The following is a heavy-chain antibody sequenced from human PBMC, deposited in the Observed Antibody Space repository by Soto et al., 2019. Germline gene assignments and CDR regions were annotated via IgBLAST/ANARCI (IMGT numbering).Heavy chain of an antibody. V-gene: IGHV1-8*02. J-gene: IGHJ4*02. Sequence: QVQLVQSGAEMKKPGASVKVSCKASGYTFTSYDINWVRQAAGQGPEWMGSVTPRNGDTAFAQKYQGTVTVTSNTSMSTVYMELSNLRSEDTAVYYCARGGSYWARRHYFDSWGQGTLVTVSS. CDR1: GYTFTSYD. CDR3: ARGGSYWARRHYFDS. CDR2: VTPRNGDT. D-gene: IGHD2-8*02.